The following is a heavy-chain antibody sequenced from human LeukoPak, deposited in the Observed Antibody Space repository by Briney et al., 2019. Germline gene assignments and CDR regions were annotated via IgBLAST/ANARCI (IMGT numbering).Heavy chain of an antibody. CDR1: GXTFSTFG. Sequence: GGSLRLSCAASGXTFSTFGVHWVRQAPGKGQEWVAVISYDGSNKYYADSVKGRFTISRDNSKNTVYLQMNSLRAEDTAVYYCAKDRYSSGWYSDFDYWGQGTLVTVSS. CDR3: AKDRYSSGWYSDFDY. D-gene: IGHD6-19*01. CDR2: ISYDGSNK. V-gene: IGHV3-30*18. J-gene: IGHJ4*02.